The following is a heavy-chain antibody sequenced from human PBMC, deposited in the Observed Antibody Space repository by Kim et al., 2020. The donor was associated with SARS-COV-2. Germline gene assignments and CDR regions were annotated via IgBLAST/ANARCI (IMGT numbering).Heavy chain of an antibody. CDR1: GGSISSSSYY. D-gene: IGHD6-13*01. CDR2: IYYSGST. Sequence: SETLSLTCTVSGGSISSSSYYWGWIRQPPGKGLEWIGSIYYSGSTYYNPSLKSRVTISVDTSKNQFSLKLSSVTAADTAVYYCAGGVLRGQQHTSHIDYWGQGTLVTVSS. J-gene: IGHJ4*02. CDR3: AGGVLRGQQHTSHIDY. V-gene: IGHV4-39*07.